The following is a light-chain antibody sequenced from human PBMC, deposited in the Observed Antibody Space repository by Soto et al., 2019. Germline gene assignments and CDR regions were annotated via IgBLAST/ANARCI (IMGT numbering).Light chain of an antibody. CDR1: QSVTNNY. Sequence: EIVLTQSPGPLSLSPGERATLSCRASQSVTNNYLAWYQRKPGQPPRLLIYGTSYRSTDIPRRFSGSGSGTDFTLTITRLEPEDFAVYYCQQYGSSPPTFDQGTKVEIK. CDR2: GTS. V-gene: IGKV3-20*01. J-gene: IGKJ1*01. CDR3: QQYGSSPPT.